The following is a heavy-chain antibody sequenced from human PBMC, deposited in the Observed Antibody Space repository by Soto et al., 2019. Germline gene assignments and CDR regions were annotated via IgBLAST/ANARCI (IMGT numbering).Heavy chain of an antibody. Sequence: QVQLVQSGAEVKKPGSSVKVSCKASGGTFSSYAISWLRQAPGQGLEWMGGIIPIFGTANYAQKFQGRVTITADKSTSTAYMELSSLRSEDTAVYYCVMKDGFDLTHHFDYWGQGTLVTVSS. CDR1: GGTFSSYA. CDR3: VMKDGFDLTHHFDY. CDR2: IIPIFGTA. D-gene: IGHD3-10*01. J-gene: IGHJ4*02. V-gene: IGHV1-69*06.